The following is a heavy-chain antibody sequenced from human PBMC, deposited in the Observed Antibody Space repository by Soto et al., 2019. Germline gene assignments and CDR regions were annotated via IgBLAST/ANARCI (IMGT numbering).Heavy chain of an antibody. V-gene: IGHV1-69*06. CDR3: ARAGGSPYYYYGMDV. J-gene: IGHJ6*02. CDR2: TIPLFSPS. D-gene: IGHD2-15*01. CDR1: AGTFNNYA. Sequence: QEQLVQSGPEVKKPGSSVTVSCKASAGTFNNYAICWVRQAPGQGLEWMGGTIPLFSPSSYAQKFQGRVTITADKYTRTVYMEMRHLKSEDTALYYSARAGGSPYYYYGMDVWGQGTTVTVS.